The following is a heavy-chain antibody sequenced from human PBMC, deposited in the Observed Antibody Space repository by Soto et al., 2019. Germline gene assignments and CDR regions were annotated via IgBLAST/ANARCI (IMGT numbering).Heavy chain of an antibody. D-gene: IGHD2-21*01. J-gene: IGHJ4*02. Sequence: QVQLQESGPGLVKPSQTLSLTCTVSGASVSRGGYFWSWIRHHPGDGLEWLGYIYYSGSAYYNPSLNSRVTISVDTSKNYFSLKLSSVTAADTAVYYCARATVTYGYFENWGQGTLVSVSS. CDR3: ARATVTYGYFEN. CDR2: IYYSGSA. CDR1: GASVSRGGYF. V-gene: IGHV4-31*03.